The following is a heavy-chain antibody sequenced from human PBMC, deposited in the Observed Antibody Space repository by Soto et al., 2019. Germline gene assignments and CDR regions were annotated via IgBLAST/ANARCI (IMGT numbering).Heavy chain of an antibody. CDR2: IYWDDDK. V-gene: IGHV2-5*02. Sequence: QITLKESGPTLVRPTQTLTLTCTVSGFSLDTWGVGVGWIRQPPGKAPEWLALIYWDDDKRYSPSLKNRLTITKDTSKNQVVLTVTNMDPVDTVIYYCARALGSWGSYYFDHWGQGTLVTVSS. CDR1: GFSLDTWGVG. D-gene: IGHD3-16*01. CDR3: ARALGSWGSYYFDH. J-gene: IGHJ4*02.